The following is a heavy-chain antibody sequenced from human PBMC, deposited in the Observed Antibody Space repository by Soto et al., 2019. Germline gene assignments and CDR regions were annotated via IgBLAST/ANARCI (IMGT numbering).Heavy chain of an antibody. Sequence: QLQLQESGPGLVKPSETLSLTCTVSGGSISSSSYYWGWIRQPPGKGLEWIGSIYYSGSTYYNPSRKRRVTSSVYTSKVQVSPNLSSVIAADTAVYYWAIQLLWFGEEPIYYFDYWGHGTLFTDSS. CDR2: IYYSGST. V-gene: IGHV4-39*01. CDR1: GGSISSSSYY. D-gene: IGHD3-10*01. CDR3: AIQLLWFGEEPIYYFDY. J-gene: IGHJ4*01.